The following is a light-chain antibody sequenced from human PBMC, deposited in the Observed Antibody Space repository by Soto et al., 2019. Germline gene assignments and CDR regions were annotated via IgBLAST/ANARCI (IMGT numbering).Light chain of an antibody. CDR3: QTWGAGVV. CDR2: INSDGSH. CDR1: SGHSRNA. V-gene: IGLV4-69*01. J-gene: IGLJ2*01. Sequence: QLVLTQSPSASASLGASVKLTCTLTSGHSRNAIAWHQQQPEKAPRYLMKINSDGSHYNGDGIPDRFSGSSSGAERYLTISSLQSEDEADYYCQTWGAGVVFGGGTKVTVL.